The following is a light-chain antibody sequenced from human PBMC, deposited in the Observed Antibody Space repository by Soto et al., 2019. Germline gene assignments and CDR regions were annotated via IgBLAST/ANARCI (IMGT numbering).Light chain of an antibody. V-gene: IGKV1-16*01. J-gene: IGKJ1*01. CDR2: AAS. CDR1: QGISNF. CDR3: QQYYSYPQT. Sequence: DIQMTQSPSSLSASVGDRVTMTCRASQGISNFLAWYQLKPGKAPKLLIYAASTLQSGVPSRFSGSGSGTDFTLTISCLQSEDFATYYCQQYYSYPQTFGQGTKVDI.